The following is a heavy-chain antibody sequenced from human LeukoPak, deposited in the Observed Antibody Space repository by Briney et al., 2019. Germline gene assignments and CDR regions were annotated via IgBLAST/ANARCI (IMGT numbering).Heavy chain of an antibody. V-gene: IGHV4-4*02. CDR2: IYHSGST. Sequence: SGTLSLTCAVSGGSISSSYWWGWVRQPPGKGLEWIGDIYHSGSTNYNPSLRSRVTISVDKSKDQFSLNLSSVTAADTAVYYCARGRTYSSGWDYYYYYYMDVWGKGTTVTISS. CDR1: GGSISSSYW. D-gene: IGHD6-19*01. J-gene: IGHJ6*03. CDR3: ARGRTYSSGWDYYYYYYMDV.